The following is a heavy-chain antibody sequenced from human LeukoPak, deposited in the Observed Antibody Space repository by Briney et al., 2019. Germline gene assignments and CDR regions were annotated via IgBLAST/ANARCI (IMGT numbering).Heavy chain of an antibody. CDR2: IYYSGST. CDR3: AKRDDSGGNLVDL. V-gene: IGHV4-39*02. Sequence: SETLSLTCTVSGGSIRSGSHYWAWIRQPPGKGLEWIGSIYYSGSTYYNPSPENRVTISIDTSKNHFSLKLSSLSAADTSVYYCAKRDDSGGNLVDLWGQGTLVTVS. CDR1: GGSIRSGSHY. J-gene: IGHJ4*02. D-gene: IGHD3-22*01.